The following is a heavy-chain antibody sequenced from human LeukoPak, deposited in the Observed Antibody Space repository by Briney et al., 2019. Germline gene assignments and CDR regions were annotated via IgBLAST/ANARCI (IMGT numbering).Heavy chain of an antibody. D-gene: IGHD5-18*01. CDR3: ATSKDTAGGPY. CDR1: GFTFTSYW. V-gene: IGHV3-7*01. CDR2: IRQDGGAT. J-gene: IGHJ4*02. Sequence: GGSLRLSCAASGFTFTSYWMTWVRQAPGKGLEWLANIRQDGGATCYGGSVKGRFTISRDNAKNSLFLQMNSLRAEDTAVYYCATSKDTAGGPYWGQGTLVTVSS.